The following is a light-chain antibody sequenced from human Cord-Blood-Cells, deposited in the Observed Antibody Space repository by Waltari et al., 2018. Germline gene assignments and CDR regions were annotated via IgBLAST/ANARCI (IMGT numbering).Light chain of an antibody. CDR3: QQSYSTPFT. CDR1: QSISSY. CDR2: AAS. J-gene: IGKJ3*01. Sequence: DTQMTQSPSSLSASVGGRVTLTCRASQSISSYLNWDQQKPGKAPKLLIYAASSLQSGVPSRFSGSGSGTDFTLTISSLQPEDFATYYCQQSYSTPFTFGPGTKVDIK. V-gene: IGKV1-39*01.